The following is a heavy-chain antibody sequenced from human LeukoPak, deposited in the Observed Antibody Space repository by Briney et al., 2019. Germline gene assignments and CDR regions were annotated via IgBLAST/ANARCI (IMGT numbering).Heavy chain of an antibody. Sequence: GGSLRLSCAASGFTFSNYWVHWVRQAPGKGLVWVSRIKGDGSHTIYADSVKGRFTISRDNAKNTLYLQMKSLRAEDTAVYYCIRDWDHFDFDSWGQGTLVTVYS. V-gene: IGHV3-74*01. CDR3: IRDWDHFDFDS. CDR1: GFTFSNYW. CDR2: IKGDGSHT. J-gene: IGHJ5*01. D-gene: IGHD3-9*01.